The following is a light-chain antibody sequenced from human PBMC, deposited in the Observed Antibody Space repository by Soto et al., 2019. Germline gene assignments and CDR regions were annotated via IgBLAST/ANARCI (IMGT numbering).Light chain of an antibody. CDR3: QKYKLAPWT. CDR1: QGISKS. V-gene: IGKV1-27*01. Sequence: DIQMTQSPSSLSASVGDRVTITCRASQGISKSLAWYQHKPGKVPKLLIYAASTLQSGVPSRCSGSGSGTGFTLTISGLQPEDVATHYCQKYKLAPWTFGQGTKGEVK. CDR2: AAS. J-gene: IGKJ1*01.